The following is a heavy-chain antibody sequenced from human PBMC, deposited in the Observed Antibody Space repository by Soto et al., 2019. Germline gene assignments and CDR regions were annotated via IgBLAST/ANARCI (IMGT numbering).Heavy chain of an antibody. CDR1: GFTFSSYS. CDR3: ARAQGGLFYPEEYYYYYMDV. D-gene: IGHD3-9*01. CDR2: ISSSSSYI. J-gene: IGHJ6*03. V-gene: IGHV3-21*01. Sequence: EVQLVESGGGLVKPGGSLRLSCAASGFTFSSYSMNWVRQAPGKGLEWVSSISSSSSYIYYTDSVKGRFTISRDNAKNSLYLQMNSLRAEDTAVYYCARAQGGLFYPEEYYYYYMDVWGKGTTVTVSS.